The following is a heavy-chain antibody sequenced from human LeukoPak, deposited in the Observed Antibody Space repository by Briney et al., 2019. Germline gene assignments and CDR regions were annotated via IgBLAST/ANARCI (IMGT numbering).Heavy chain of an antibody. CDR3: ARDLGEGDY. Sequence: SVKVSCKTSGGTFNNSAISWVRQAPGQGLEWMGGIIPIFGTANYAQKFQGRVTITADESTSTAYMELSSLRSEDTAVYYCARDLGEGDYWGQGTLVTVSS. D-gene: IGHD1-26*01. J-gene: IGHJ4*02. CDR2: IIPIFGTA. V-gene: IGHV1-69*13. CDR1: GGTFNNSA.